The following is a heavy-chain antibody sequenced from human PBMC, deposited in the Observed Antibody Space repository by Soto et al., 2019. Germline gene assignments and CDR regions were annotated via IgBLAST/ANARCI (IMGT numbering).Heavy chain of an antibody. Sequence: RSLTCAVSGYSISSGYYWGWIRQPPGKGLEWIGSIYHSGSTYYNPSLKSRVTISVDTSKNQFSLKLSSVTAADTAVYYCARAVGPRGVTTHFDYWGQGTLVTISS. D-gene: IGHD4-4*01. CDR1: GYSISSGYY. CDR2: IYHSGST. V-gene: IGHV4-38-2*01. CDR3: ARAVGPRGVTTHFDY. J-gene: IGHJ4*02.